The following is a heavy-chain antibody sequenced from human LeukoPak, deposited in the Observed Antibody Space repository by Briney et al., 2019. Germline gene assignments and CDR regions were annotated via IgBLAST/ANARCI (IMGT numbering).Heavy chain of an antibody. CDR2: ISYDGSSK. CDR3: ARARSSYGYGDAFDI. D-gene: IGHD5-18*01. V-gene: IGHV3-30*04. CDR1: GFTFSTYA. J-gene: IGHJ3*02. Sequence: GGSLRLSCAASGFTFSTYAMHWVRQAPGKGLEWVAVISYDGSSKYYADSVKGRFTISRDNSKNTLYLQMNSLRAEDTAVYYYARARSSYGYGDAFDIWGHGTMVTVSS.